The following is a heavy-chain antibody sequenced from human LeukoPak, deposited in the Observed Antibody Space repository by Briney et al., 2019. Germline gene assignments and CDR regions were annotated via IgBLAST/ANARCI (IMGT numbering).Heavy chain of an antibody. CDR3: ARDYCGGDCYFLAYNYFDP. CDR1: GGSISSSSYY. Sequence: SETLSLTCTVSGGSISSSSYYWGWIRQPPGKGLEWIGSIYYSGSTYYNPSLKSRVTISVDTSKNQFSLKLSSVTAADTAVYYCARDYCGGDCYFLAYNYFDPWGQGTLVTVSS. V-gene: IGHV4-39*07. J-gene: IGHJ5*02. D-gene: IGHD2-21*02. CDR2: IYYSGST.